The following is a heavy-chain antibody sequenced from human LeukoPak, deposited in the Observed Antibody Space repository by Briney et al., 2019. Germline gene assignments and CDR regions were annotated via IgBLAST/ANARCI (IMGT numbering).Heavy chain of an antibody. Sequence: ASVKVSCKASGYTFTGYYIHWVRQAPGQGLEWMGWINPNNGATNYAQKFQGRVTVTRDTSISTAYMELSSLRSDDTAVYYCAREVVVLNSLEYWGQGTLVTVSS. CDR3: AREVVVLNSLEY. CDR2: INPNNGAT. D-gene: IGHD4/OR15-4a*01. J-gene: IGHJ4*02. CDR1: GYTFTGYY. V-gene: IGHV1-2*02.